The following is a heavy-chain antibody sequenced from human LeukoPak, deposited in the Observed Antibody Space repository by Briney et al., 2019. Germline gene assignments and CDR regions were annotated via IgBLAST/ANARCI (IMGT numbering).Heavy chain of an antibody. D-gene: IGHD3-3*02. CDR3: TRGSIYEFDY. CDR2: VYYTGGT. V-gene: IGHV4-59*11. J-gene: IGHJ4*02. Sequence: PSETLSFTCTVSGDSIRSHYWSWVRQPPGKGPEWVGYVYYTGGTNYNPSLESRVTISVDRSRDQFSLRLSSVTAADTAVYFCTRGSIYEFDYWGRGTLVTVSS. CDR1: GDSIRSHY.